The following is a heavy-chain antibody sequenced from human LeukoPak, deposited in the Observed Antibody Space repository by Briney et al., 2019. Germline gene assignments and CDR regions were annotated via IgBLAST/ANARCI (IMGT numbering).Heavy chain of an antibody. CDR1: GYTLTELS. D-gene: IGHD2-2*01. CDR2: FDPEDGET. J-gene: IGHJ6*03. Sequence: ASVKVSCKVSGYTLTELSMHWVRQAPGKGLEWMGGFDPEDGETIYAQKFQGRVTMTEDTSTDTAYMELSSLRSEDTAVYYCATSPARVCSSTSCPRCYYYYMDVWGKGTTVTVSS. V-gene: IGHV1-24*01. CDR3: ATSPARVCSSTSCPRCYYYYMDV.